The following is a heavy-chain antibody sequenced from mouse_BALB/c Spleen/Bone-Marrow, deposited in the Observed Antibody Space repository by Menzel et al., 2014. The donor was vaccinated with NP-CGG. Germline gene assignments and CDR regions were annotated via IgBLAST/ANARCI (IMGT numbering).Heavy chain of an antibody. Sequence: VQLQQSGPELVKPGASVKMSCKASGYTFTSYVMHWVKQKPGQGLEWIGYINPYNDGTKYNEKFKGMATLTSDRSSRTAYMELSSLTSEDSAVYYCAKGGNYRYDFDYWGQGTTLTVSS. D-gene: IGHD2-14*01. CDR2: INPYNDGT. CDR3: AKGGNYRYDFDY. J-gene: IGHJ2*01. CDR1: GYTFTSYV. V-gene: IGHV1-14*01.